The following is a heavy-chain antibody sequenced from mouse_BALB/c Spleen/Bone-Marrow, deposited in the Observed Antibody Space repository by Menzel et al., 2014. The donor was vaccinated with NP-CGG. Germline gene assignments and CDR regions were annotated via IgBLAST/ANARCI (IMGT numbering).Heavy chain of an antibody. CDR2: ISGGGSYT. J-gene: IGHJ2*01. CDR3: ARQAGGSGYFDY. D-gene: IGHD1-1*01. Sequence: EVMLVESGGGLVKPGGSLKLSCAASGFTFSSYGMSWVRQTPEKRLEWVATISGGGSYTYYPDSVKGRLTISRDNAKNNLYLQMSSLRSEDTALYYCARQAGGSGYFDYWGQGTTLTVSS. CDR1: GFTFSSYG. V-gene: IGHV5-9-2*01.